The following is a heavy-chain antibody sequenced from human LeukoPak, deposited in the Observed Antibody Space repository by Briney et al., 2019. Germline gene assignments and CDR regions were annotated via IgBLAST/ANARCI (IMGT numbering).Heavy chain of an antibody. J-gene: IGHJ4*02. CDR2: ISGSGGST. D-gene: IGHD3-22*01. CDR3: ARGGAYDSLDY. CDR1: GFTFSSYA. V-gene: IGHV3-23*01. Sequence: PGGSLRLSCAASGFTFSSYAMSWVRQAPGKGLEWVSGISGSGGSTYYADSVKGRFTISRDNAKNSLYLQMNSLRAEDTAVYYCARGGAYDSLDYWGQGTLVTVSS.